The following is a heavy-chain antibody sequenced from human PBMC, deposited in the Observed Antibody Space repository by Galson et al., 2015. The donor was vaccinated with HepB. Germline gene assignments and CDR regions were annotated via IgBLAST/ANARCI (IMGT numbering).Heavy chain of an antibody. CDR1: GFTFNNYA. J-gene: IGHJ4*02. CDR3: VKGSRYQLPNPSDY. CDR2: ISAGSYST. V-gene: IGHV3-23*01. D-gene: IGHD2-2*01. Sequence: SLRLSCAASGFTFNNYAMSWVRQAPGKGLDWVSSISAGSYSTYYADSVRGRFTISRDNSKNTLYLQMSSLSAEDTALYYCVKGSRYQLPNPSDYWGQGTPVTVSS.